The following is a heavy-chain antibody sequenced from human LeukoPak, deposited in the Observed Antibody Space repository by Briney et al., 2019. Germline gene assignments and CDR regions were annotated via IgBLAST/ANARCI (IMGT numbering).Heavy chain of an antibody. CDR1: GYTFTGYY. D-gene: IGHD1-1*01. Sequence: ASVKVSCKASGYTFTGYYMHWVRQAPGQGLEWMGWINPNSGGTNYAQKFQGRVTMTRDTSISTAYMELSRLRSDDTAVYYCARDRPTGIYYFDYWGQGTLVTVSS. V-gene: IGHV1-2*02. J-gene: IGHJ4*02. CDR3: ARDRPTGIYYFDY. CDR2: INPNSGGT.